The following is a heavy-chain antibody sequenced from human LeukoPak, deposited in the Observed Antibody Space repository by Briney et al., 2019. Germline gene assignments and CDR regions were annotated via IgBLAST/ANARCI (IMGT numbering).Heavy chain of an antibody. CDR2: SYYSGST. CDR1: GGSISSGGYY. D-gene: IGHD3-10*01. J-gene: IGHJ4*02. CDR3: AKSGSYYGSTSG. V-gene: IGHV4-31*02. Sequence: SETLSLTCTVSGGSISSGGYYWSWIRQHPGKGLEWIGYSYYSGSTNYNPSLKSRVTISLDTSKNRFSLKLTSVTAADTAFYYCAKSGSYYGSTSGWGQGTLVTVSP.